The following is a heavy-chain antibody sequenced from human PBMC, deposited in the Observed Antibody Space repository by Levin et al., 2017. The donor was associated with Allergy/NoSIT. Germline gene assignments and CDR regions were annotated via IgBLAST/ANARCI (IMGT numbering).Heavy chain of an antibody. CDR3: ASTYRGYDLFDY. D-gene: IGHD5-12*01. CDR1: GGSISSYY. CDR2: IYYSGST. J-gene: IGHJ4*02. V-gene: IGHV4-59*01. Sequence: SETLSLTCTVSGGSISSYYWSWIRQPPGKGLEWIGYIYYSGSTNYNPSLKSRVTISVDTSKNQFSLKLSSVTAADTAVYYCASTYRGYDLFDYWGQGTLVTVSS.